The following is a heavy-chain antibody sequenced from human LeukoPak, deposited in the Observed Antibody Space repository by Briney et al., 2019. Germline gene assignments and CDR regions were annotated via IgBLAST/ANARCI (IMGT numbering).Heavy chain of an antibody. V-gene: IGHV3-30-3*01. CDR3: ARASLLTGGELDY. Sequence: GGSLRLSCAASGFTFSSYAMHWVRQAPGKGLEGVAVISYDGSNKYYADSVKGRFTISRDNSKNTLYLQMNSLRAEDTAVYYCARASLLTGGELDYWGRGTLVTVSS. CDR1: GFTFSSYA. D-gene: IGHD7-27*01. J-gene: IGHJ4*02. CDR2: ISYDGSNK.